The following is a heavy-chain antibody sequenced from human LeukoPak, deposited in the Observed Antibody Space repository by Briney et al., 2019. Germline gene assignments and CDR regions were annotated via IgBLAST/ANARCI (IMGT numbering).Heavy chain of an antibody. CDR3: ARGPRIAAAGTFMDV. CDR1: GGSFSGYY. CDR2: IIHNGST. V-gene: IGHV4-34*01. J-gene: IGHJ6*02. D-gene: IGHD6-13*01. Sequence: SETLSLTCAVYGGSFSGYYWSWIRQPPGKGLEWIGEIIHNGSTNYNPSLKSRVTISVDTSKNQFSLKLSSVTAADTAVYYCARGPRIAAAGTFMDVWGQGTTVTVSS.